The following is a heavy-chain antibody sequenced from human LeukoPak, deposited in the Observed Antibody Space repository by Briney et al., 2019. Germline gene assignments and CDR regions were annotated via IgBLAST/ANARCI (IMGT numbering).Heavy chain of an antibody. V-gene: IGHV3-11*01. CDR3: ARSTEHYYYYYYYIDV. D-gene: IGHD1-14*01. CDR1: GFKFSDYY. CDR2: ISFTGNTV. Sequence: GGSLRLSCAVSGFKFSDYYMTWIRQAPGKGLEWVSYISFTGNTVYYADSVKGRFTISRDNANNSLYLQLNSLRAEDTAVCYCARSTEHYYYYYYYIDVWGRGTTVTVSS. J-gene: IGHJ6*03.